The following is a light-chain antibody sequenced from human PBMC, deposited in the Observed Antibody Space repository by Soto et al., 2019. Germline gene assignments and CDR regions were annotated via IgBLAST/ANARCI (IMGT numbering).Light chain of an antibody. CDR1: QTITKY. CDR3: QQSYNTPWT. V-gene: IGKV1-39*01. Sequence: DIQMTQSPSSLSASVGDRVTITCRASQTITKYLNWYQQKPGKAPKLLIYAASSVYGEVTSRFSGSGSGTDFPLTISSLQPEDFATYYCQQSYNTPWTFGQGTKVEVK. J-gene: IGKJ1*01. CDR2: AAS.